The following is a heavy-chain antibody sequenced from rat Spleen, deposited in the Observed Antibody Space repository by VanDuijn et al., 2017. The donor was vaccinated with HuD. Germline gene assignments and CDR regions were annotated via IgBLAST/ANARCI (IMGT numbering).Heavy chain of an antibody. J-gene: IGHJ3*01. CDR3: ARQGYPSWFAY. D-gene: IGHD1-11*01. CDR2: ISPGGGNT. V-gene: IGHV5-25*01. CDR1: GFTFSDYY. Sequence: EVQLVESGGGLVQPGRSMKLSCVASGFTFSDYYMAWVRQAPTMGLEWVASISPGGGNTYYRDSVKGRFTISRDDAKSTLYLQMDSLRSDDTATYYCARQGYPSWFAYWGQGTLVTVSS.